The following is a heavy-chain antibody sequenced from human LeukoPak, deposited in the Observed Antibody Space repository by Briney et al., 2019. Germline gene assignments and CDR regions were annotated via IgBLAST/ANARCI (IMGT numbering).Heavy chain of an antibody. CDR1: GFTFSSYS. CDR2: ISSSSSYI. V-gene: IGHV3-21*01. CDR3: ACYDFWSGSY. Sequence: NPGGSLRLSCAASGFTFSSYSMSWVRQAPGKGLEWVSSISSSSSYIYYADSVKGRFTISRDNAKNSLYLQMNSLRAEDTAVYYCACYDFWSGSYWGQGTLVTVSS. D-gene: IGHD3-3*01. J-gene: IGHJ4*02.